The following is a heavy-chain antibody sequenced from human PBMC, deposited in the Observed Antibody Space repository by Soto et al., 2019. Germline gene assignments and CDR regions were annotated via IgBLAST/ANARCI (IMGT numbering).Heavy chain of an antibody. CDR3: ARGSGGVLNIAAAGRDYYYYGMDV. CDR1: GGSFSGYY. CDR2: INHSGST. D-gene: IGHD6-13*01. V-gene: IGHV4-34*01. Sequence: SETLSLTCAVYGGSFSGYYWSWIRQPPGKGLEWIGEINHSGSTNYNPSLKSRVTISVDTSKNQFSLKLSSVTAADTAVYYCARGSGGVLNIAAAGRDYYYYGMDVWGQGTTVTVSS. J-gene: IGHJ6*02.